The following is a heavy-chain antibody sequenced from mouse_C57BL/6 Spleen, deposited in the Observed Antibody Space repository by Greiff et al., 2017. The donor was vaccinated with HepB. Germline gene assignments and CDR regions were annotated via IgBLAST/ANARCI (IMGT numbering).Heavy chain of an antibody. J-gene: IGHJ1*03. CDR3: ARHWDWYFDV. V-gene: IGHV5-6*02. CDR2: ISSGGSYT. Sequence: VMLVESGGDLVKPGGSLKLSCAASGFTFSSYGMSWVRQTADKRLEWVATISSGGSYTYYPDSVKGRFTISRDNAKNTLYLQMSSLKSEDTAMYYCARHWDWYFDVWGTGTTVTVSS. D-gene: IGHD4-1*01. CDR1: GFTFSSYG.